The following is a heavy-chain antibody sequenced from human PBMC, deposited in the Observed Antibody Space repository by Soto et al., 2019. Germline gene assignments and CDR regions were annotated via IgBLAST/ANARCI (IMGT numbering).Heavy chain of an antibody. CDR3: ARGNTAMAPFDY. J-gene: IGHJ4*02. CDR1: GGTFSSYA. CDR2: IIPIFGTA. D-gene: IGHD5-18*01. V-gene: IGHV1-69*13. Sequence: GASVKVSCKASGGTFSSYAISWVRQAPGQGLEWKGGIIPIFGTANYAQKFQGRVTITADESTSTAYMELSSLRSEDTAVYYCARGNTAMAPFDYWGQGTLVTVSS.